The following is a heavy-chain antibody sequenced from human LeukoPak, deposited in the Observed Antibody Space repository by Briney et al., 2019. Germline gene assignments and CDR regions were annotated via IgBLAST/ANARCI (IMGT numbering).Heavy chain of an antibody. CDR1: GFTFDDYA. Sequence: GGSLRLSCAASGFTFDDYAMHWVRQAPGKGLEWVSGISWNSGSIGYADSVKGRFAISRDNAKNSLYLQMNSLRAEDTALYYCAKDISYYYYYMDVWGKGTTVTVSS. CDR2: ISWNSGSI. V-gene: IGHV3-9*01. J-gene: IGHJ6*03. CDR3: AKDISYYYYYMDV.